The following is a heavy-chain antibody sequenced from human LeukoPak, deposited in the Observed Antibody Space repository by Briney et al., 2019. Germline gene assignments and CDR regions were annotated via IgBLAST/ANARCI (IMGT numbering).Heavy chain of an antibody. D-gene: IGHD3-22*01. CDR3: ARLSPYYYDSSGYRGYYFDY. Sequence: SETLSLTCTVSGGSISSSSYYWGWIRQPPGKGLEWIGSIYYSGSTYYNPSLKSRVTISVDTSKNQFSLKLSSVTAADTAVYYCARLSPYYYDSSGYRGYYFDYWGQGTLVTVSS. V-gene: IGHV4-39*01. J-gene: IGHJ4*02. CDR1: GGSISSSSYY. CDR2: IYYSGST.